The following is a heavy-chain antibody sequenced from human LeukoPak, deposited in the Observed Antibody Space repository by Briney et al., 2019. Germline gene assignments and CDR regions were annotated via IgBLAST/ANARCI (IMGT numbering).Heavy chain of an antibody. CDR1: GYSFSSYW. D-gene: IGHD2-2*01. CDR2: IYPGDSDT. Sequence: GESLKISCKGSGYSFSSYWIGWVRQMPGKGLEWMGIIYPGDSDTRYSPSFQGQVTISADKSISTAYLQWSSLTASDTAMYYCARRLNIVVVDYFDYWGQGTLVTVSS. J-gene: IGHJ4*02. V-gene: IGHV5-51*01. CDR3: ARRLNIVVVDYFDY.